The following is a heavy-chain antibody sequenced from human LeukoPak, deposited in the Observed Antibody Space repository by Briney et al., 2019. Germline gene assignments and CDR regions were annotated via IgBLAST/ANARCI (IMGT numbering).Heavy chain of an antibody. CDR1: GFTFSSYA. CDR3: ARTNWNYGDY. J-gene: IGHJ4*02. CDR2: ISSSGTSI. D-gene: IGHD1-7*01. Sequence: GGSLRLSCAASGFTFSSYAMHWVRQAPGKGLEWVSYISSSGTSIYYPDSVKGRFTISRDNAKNSLYLQMNSLIAEDTAVYYCARTNWNYGDYWGQGTLVTVSS. V-gene: IGHV3-48*04.